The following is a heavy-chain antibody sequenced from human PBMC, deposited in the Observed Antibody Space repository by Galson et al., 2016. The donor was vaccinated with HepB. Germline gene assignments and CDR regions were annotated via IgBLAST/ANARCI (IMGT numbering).Heavy chain of an antibody. V-gene: IGHV3-7*03. J-gene: IGHJ3*02. CDR3: GRDPGWGALDI. CDR2: INHDVSEQ. Sequence: LRLSCAASGFNVSRSWMSWVRQAPGKGLEWVANINHDVSEQYYVDFAKGRFTISKDNTKDLLYLQMNSLRPEDTAVYYCGRDPGWGALDIWGQGTTVIVST. CDR1: GFNVSRSW. D-gene: IGHD7-27*01.